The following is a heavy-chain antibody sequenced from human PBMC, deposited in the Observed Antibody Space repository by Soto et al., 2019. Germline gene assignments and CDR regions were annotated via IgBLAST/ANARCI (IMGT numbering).Heavy chain of an antibody. CDR1: GFTFSTYD. J-gene: IGHJ5*02. Sequence: GGSLRLSCAASGFTFSTYDMYWVRQVTGKGLEWVSAIRTAGDTYYPGSVKGRFTISRENAKNTLYLQMDSLRAEDTAVYYCAKAGFDCTSTVCYNNWFDPWGLGTLVTVSS. V-gene: IGHV3-13*01. CDR3: AKAGFDCTSTVCYNNWFDP. D-gene: IGHD2-8*01. CDR2: IRTAGDT.